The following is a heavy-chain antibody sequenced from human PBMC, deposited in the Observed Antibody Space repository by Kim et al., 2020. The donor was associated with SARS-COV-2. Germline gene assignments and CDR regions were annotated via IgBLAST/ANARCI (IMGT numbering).Heavy chain of an antibody. CDR3: AKDVSRITIFGGVTRGGMDV. J-gene: IGHJ6*02. D-gene: IGHD3-3*01. CDR2: ISGSGGST. Sequence: GGSLRLSCAASGFTFSSYAMSWVRQAPGKGLEWVSGISGSGGSTYYADSVKGRFTISRDNSKNTLYLQMNSLRAEDTDVYYCAKDVSRITIFGGVTRGGMDVWGQGTTVPVSS. CDR1: GFTFSSYA. V-gene: IGHV3-23*01.